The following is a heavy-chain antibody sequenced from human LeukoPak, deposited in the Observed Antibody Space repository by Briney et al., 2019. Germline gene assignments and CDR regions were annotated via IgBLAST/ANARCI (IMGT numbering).Heavy chain of an antibody. Sequence: GGSLRLSCAASGFTFSSYAMSWVRQAPGKGLEWVSGIDYNSDGLDYAASVKGRFTISRDNAKNSLYLQMNSLRTEDTALYFCAKVSSSWYLAGPDYWGQGTLVTVSS. CDR2: IDYNSDGL. CDR1: GFTFSSYA. J-gene: IGHJ4*02. V-gene: IGHV3-9*01. CDR3: AKVSSSWYLAGPDY. D-gene: IGHD6-13*01.